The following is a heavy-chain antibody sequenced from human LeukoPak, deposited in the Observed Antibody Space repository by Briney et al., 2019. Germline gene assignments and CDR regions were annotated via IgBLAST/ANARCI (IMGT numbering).Heavy chain of an antibody. V-gene: IGHV4-59*01. CDR1: GGSISSYY. J-gene: IGHJ3*02. CDR2: IYYSGST. CDR3: AREGYYYDSSGYYRGAFDI. D-gene: IGHD3-22*01. Sequence: SETLSLTCTVSGGSISSYYWSWIRQPPGKGLEWIGYIYYSGSTNYNPSLKSRVTLSVDTSKNQFSLKLSSVTAADTAVYYCAREGYYYDSSGYYRGAFDIWGQGTMVTVSS.